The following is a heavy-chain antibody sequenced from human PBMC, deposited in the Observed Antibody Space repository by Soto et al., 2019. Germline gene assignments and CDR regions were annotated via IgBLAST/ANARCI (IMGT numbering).Heavy chain of an antibody. D-gene: IGHD6-6*01. CDR1: GFTFSIYT. Sequence: PGGYLRLSCAASGFTFSIYTMNWVRQAPGRGLEWVSSISSSSSYIYYADSVKGRFTFSRDNAKNSLYLEMNSLRAEDTAVYYCARDSEYSSSSWPLDYWGQGSLVTVYS. V-gene: IGHV3-21*01. J-gene: IGHJ4*02. CDR2: ISSSSSYI. CDR3: ARDSEYSSSSWPLDY.